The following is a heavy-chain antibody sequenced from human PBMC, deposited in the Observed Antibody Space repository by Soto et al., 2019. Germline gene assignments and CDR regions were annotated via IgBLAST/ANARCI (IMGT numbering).Heavy chain of an antibody. D-gene: IGHD4-17*01. Sequence: VGSLRLSCAASGFIFSNEAMSWVRQARGMGLEWVSTIGGRDGGTTDYAAPVKGRFTISRDDSKNTLYLQMNSLKTEDTAVYYCTTARGTYGAEYFQHWGQGTLVTVSS. CDR2: IGGRDGGTT. J-gene: IGHJ1*01. CDR1: GFIFSNEA. CDR3: TTARGTYGAEYFQH. V-gene: IGHV3-15*04.